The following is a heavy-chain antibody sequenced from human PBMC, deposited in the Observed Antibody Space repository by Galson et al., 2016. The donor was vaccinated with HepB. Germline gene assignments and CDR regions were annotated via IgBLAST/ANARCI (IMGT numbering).Heavy chain of an antibody. D-gene: IGHD2-21*02. V-gene: IGHV3-21*01. CDR3: ARAEDCFGDCPHNYYLGY. Sequence: LRLSCAASGFTFSTYSMNWVRLAPGKGLEWVSSIDSTSRYIYYADSVRGRFTISRDNAQKSLYLQMNSLRAEDPALYYCARAEDCFGDCPHNYYLGYWGRGTLVTVAS. CDR1: GFTFSTYS. CDR2: IDSTSRYI. J-gene: IGHJ4*02.